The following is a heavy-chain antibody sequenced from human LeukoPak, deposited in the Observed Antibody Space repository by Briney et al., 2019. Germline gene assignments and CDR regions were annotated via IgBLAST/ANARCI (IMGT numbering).Heavy chain of an antibody. CDR3: ARDRDAAVAYFDY. D-gene: IGHD4-23*01. V-gene: IGHV3-7*01. CDR1: GFTFNTYW. Sequence: GGSLRLSCTASGFTFNTYWMSWVRQAPGKGLEWVANIKQDGSEKYYVDSVKGRFTISRDNAKNSPYLQMNSLRAEDTAVYYCARDRDAAVAYFDYWGQGTLVTVSS. CDR2: IKQDGSEK. J-gene: IGHJ4*02.